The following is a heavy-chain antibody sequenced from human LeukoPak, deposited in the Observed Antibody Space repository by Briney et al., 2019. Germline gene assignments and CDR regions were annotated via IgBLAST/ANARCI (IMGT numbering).Heavy chain of an antibody. Sequence: ASVKVSCKASGYTFTSYDINWVRQAPGQGLEWMGWMNPNSGNTGYAQKFQGRVAMTRNTSISTAYMELSSLRSEGTAVYYCARLKYSSGWYEDYWGQGTLVTVSS. CDR3: ARLKYSSGWYEDY. V-gene: IGHV1-8*01. CDR1: GYTFTSYD. J-gene: IGHJ4*02. D-gene: IGHD6-19*01. CDR2: MNPNSGNT.